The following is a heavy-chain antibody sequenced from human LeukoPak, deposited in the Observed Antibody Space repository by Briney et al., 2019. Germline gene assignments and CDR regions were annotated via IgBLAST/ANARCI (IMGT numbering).Heavy chain of an antibody. CDR3: ARVPLYGDYVYEYDY. CDR2: IYTSGST. Sequence: PSETLSLTCTVSGGSISSYYWSWIRQPAGKGLEWIGRIYTSGSTNYNPSLKSRVTMSVDTSKNQFSLKLSSVTAADTAVYYCARVPLYGDYVYEYDYWGQGTLVTVSS. CDR1: GGSISSYY. J-gene: IGHJ4*02. V-gene: IGHV4-4*07. D-gene: IGHD4-17*01.